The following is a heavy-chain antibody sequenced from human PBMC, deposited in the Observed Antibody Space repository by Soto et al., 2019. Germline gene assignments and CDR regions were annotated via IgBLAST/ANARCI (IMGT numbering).Heavy chain of an antibody. Sequence: SEKVSCKASGGTFSSLAINWVRQAPGQGPEWMGGPIPILGTANYAQKFQGRVTIIADETTNTASLELTSLRSEDTAVYYCARGNALDIWGQGTTVTVSS. V-gene: IGHV1-69*13. CDR2: PIPILGTA. J-gene: IGHJ6*02. CDR3: ARGNALDI. CDR1: GGTFSSLA.